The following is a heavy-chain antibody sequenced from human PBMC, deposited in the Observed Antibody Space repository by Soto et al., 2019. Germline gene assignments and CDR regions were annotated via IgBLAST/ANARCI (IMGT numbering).Heavy chain of an antibody. CDR2: IYYSGST. J-gene: IGHJ6*02. CDR3: GAYCGGDCYLDGMDV. V-gene: IGHV4-30-4*01. CDR1: GGSISSGDYY. D-gene: IGHD2-21*02. Sequence: SETLSLTCTVSGGSISSGDYYWSWIRQPPGKGLEWIGYIYYSGSTYYNPSLKSRVTISVDTSKNQFSLKLSSVTAADTAVYYCGAYCGGDCYLDGMDVWGQGTTVTVSS.